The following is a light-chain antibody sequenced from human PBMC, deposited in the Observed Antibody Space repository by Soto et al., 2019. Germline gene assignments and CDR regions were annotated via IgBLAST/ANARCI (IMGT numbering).Light chain of an antibody. J-gene: IGKJ1*01. CDR1: QTIARNF. CDR2: GVF. CDR3: HQYATSPQT. Sequence: EIVLTQSPGTLSLSPGERASLSCRASQTIARNFLAWYQQKPGQAPSLLIYGVFSRATGVPDRFRGSGSGTDFSLTISGLEPEDLAVYYCHQYATSPQTFGQGTKVEIK. V-gene: IGKV3-20*01.